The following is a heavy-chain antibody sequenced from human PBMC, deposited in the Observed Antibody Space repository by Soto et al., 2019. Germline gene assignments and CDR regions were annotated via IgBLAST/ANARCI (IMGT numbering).Heavy chain of an antibody. CDR2: ISWDGGST. V-gene: IGHV3-43*01. J-gene: IGHJ4*02. D-gene: IGHD6-19*01. Sequence: EVQLVASGGVVVQPWGSLSLSCAASGFTFDDYTMHWDRQAPGKGLEWVFLISWDGGSTYYADSVKGRFTISRDNSKNSLYLPMTSLRTEDTALYSCAKGIAASGWYSVDYWGQGTLVTVSS. CDR1: GFTFDDYT. CDR3: AKGIAASGWYSVDY.